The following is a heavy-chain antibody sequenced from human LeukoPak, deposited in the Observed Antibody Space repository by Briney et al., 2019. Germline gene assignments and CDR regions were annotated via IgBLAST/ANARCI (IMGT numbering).Heavy chain of an antibody. CDR3: ARDIVATSRGFDY. Sequence: SETLSLTCTVSGGSISSSYYYWGWIRQPPGKGLEWIGSIYYRGSTNYNPSLKSRVTISVDTSKNQFSLKLSSVTAADTAVYYCARDIVATSRGFDYWGQGTLVTVSS. CDR2: IYYRGST. V-gene: IGHV4-39*07. D-gene: IGHD5-12*01. CDR1: GGSISSSYYY. J-gene: IGHJ4*02.